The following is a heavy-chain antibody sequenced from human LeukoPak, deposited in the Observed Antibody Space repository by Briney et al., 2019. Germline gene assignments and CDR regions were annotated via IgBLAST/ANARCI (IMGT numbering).Heavy chain of an antibody. CDR3: AKDPTGGHDGALRSFDY. Sequence: TGGSLRLSCAASGFTFSSYAMSWVRQAPGQGLEWVSTIGGRGTSAYYADSVKGRFTISRDNSKDTLYLHMNSLRAEDTAVYYCAKDPTGGHDGALRSFDYWGQGTLVTVSS. CDR1: GFTFSSYA. J-gene: IGHJ4*02. V-gene: IGHV3-23*01. D-gene: IGHD1-14*01. CDR2: IGGRGTSA.